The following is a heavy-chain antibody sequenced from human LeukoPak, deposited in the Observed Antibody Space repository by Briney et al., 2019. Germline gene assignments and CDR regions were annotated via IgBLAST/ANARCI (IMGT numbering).Heavy chain of an antibody. D-gene: IGHD6-6*01. Sequence: PSETLSLTCAVYGGSFSGYYWSWIRQPPGKGLEWIGEINHSGSTNYNPSLKSRVTISVDTSKNQYSLKLSSVTAADTAVYYCARGQKLLVGQNSSSSRWLDPWGQGTLVTVSS. CDR1: GGSFSGYY. CDR3: ARGQKLLVGQNSSSSRWLDP. V-gene: IGHV4-34*01. CDR2: INHSGST. J-gene: IGHJ5*02.